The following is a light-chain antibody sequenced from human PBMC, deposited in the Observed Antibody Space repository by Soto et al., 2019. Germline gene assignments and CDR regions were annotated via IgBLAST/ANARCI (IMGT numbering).Light chain of an antibody. Sequence: QSALTQPASVSGSAGQSITISCSGTMRDVGAYNLVSWYQQHPGTAPKLIIYEVRNRPSGISSRFSGSRSGNTASLTISGLQSEDEGDYYCCSYAGSYVFVFGTGTKLTVL. CDR1: MRDVGAYNL. V-gene: IGLV2-14*01. CDR2: EVR. CDR3: CSYAGSYVFV. J-gene: IGLJ1*01.